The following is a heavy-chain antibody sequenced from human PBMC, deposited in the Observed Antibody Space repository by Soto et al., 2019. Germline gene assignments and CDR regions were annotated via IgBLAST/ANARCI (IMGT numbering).Heavy chain of an antibody. J-gene: IGHJ6*02. CDR3: ASEGTVGLKDGRDYYYGMDV. D-gene: IGHD1-26*01. Sequence: QVQLQESGPGLVKPSQTLSLTCTVSGGSISSGGYYWSWIRQHPGKGLEWIGYIYYSGSTYYNPSLKSRITISVDTSKNQFSLKLSSVTAADTAVYYCASEGTVGLKDGRDYYYGMDVWGQGTTVTVSS. CDR1: GGSISSGGYY. V-gene: IGHV4-31*03. CDR2: IYYSGST.